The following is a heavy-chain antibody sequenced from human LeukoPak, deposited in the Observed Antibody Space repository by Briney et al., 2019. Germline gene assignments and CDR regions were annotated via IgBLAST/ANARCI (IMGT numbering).Heavy chain of an antibody. CDR3: ARDGPLSPGGWFDP. Sequence: PSETLSLTCTVSSGSVSSGDYYWSWIRQPPGKGLEWIGYIYYSGSTYYNPSLKSRVTISVDTSKNQFSLKLSSVTAADTAVYYCARDGPLSPGGWFDPWGQGTLVTVSS. CDR2: IYYSGST. D-gene: IGHD2-8*01. J-gene: IGHJ5*02. CDR1: SGSVSSGDYY. V-gene: IGHV4-30-4*08.